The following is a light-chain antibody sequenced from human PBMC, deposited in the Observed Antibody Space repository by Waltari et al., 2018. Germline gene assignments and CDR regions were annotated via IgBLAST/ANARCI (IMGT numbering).Light chain of an antibody. CDR3: SSTSSSGLYFV. J-gene: IGLJ1*01. CDR1: SSDVGGDNF. Sequence: QSALTQPPSASGSPGQSVTISCTGTSSDVGGDNFVSWYQQNPGKAPRLLISEVRKRPSGVPDRFSGSRSGTTASLTVSGLQAEDEADYYCSSTSSSGLYFVFGTGTRLTVL. V-gene: IGLV2-8*01. CDR2: EVR.